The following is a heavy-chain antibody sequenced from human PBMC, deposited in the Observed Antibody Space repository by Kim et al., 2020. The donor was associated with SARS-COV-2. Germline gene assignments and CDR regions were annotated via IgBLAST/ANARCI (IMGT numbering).Heavy chain of an antibody. J-gene: IGHJ1*01. CDR2: ISYDGSNK. V-gene: IGHV3-30*04. CDR3: ARDFPHGARHVEYFQH. CDR1: GFTFSSYA. D-gene: IGHD3-10*01. Sequence: GGSLRLSCAASGFTFSSYAMHWVRQAPGKGLEWVAVISYDGSNKYYADSVKGRFTISRDNSKNTLYLQMNSLRAEDTAVYYCARDFPHGARHVEYFQHWGQGTLVTVSS.